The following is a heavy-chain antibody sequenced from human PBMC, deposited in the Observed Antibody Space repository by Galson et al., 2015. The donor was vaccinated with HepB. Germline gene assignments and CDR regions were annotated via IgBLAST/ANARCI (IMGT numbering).Heavy chain of an antibody. V-gene: IGHV3-33*01. CDR2: IWYDGSNK. D-gene: IGHD3-22*01. CDR1: GFTFSSYG. J-gene: IGHJ4*02. Sequence: SLRLSCAASGFTFSSYGMHWVRQAPGKGLEWVAVIWYDGSNKYYADSVKGRFTISRDNSKNTLYLQMNSLRAEDTAVYYCARGLYDSSGYYSFDYWGQGTLVTVSS. CDR3: ARGLYDSSGYYSFDY.